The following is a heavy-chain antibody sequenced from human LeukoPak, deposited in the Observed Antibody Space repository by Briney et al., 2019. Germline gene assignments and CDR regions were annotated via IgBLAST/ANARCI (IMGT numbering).Heavy chain of an antibody. Sequence: ASVKVSCKASGYTFTGYYMHWVRQAPGQWLEWMGWINPNSGGTNYAQKFQGRVTMTRDTSISTAYMELSRLRSDDTAVYYCARSGSSLVNWFDPWGQGTLVTVSS. D-gene: IGHD6-13*01. V-gene: IGHV1-2*02. CDR3: ARSGSSLVNWFDP. CDR2: INPNSGGT. CDR1: GYTFTGYY. J-gene: IGHJ5*02.